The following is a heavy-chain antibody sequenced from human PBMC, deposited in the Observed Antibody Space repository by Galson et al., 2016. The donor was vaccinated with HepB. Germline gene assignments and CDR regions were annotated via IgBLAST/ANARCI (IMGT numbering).Heavy chain of an antibody. J-gene: IGHJ6*02. V-gene: IGHV3-23*01. CDR3: VKNGPSTSWYRWGMDV. Sequence: SLRLSCAASGFTFSTHAMSWVRQAPGTGQEWVSLISNSDGYTYSADSAKGRLTMSRDNNKNTLYLQMNRLGVDDTAIYYCVKNGPSTSWYRWGMDVWGQGTTVTVSS. CDR2: ISNSDGYT. D-gene: IGHD6-13*01. CDR1: GFTFSTHA.